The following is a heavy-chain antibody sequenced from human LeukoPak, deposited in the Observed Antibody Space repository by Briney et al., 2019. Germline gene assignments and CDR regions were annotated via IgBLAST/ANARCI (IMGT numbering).Heavy chain of an antibody. CDR3: AKDLAFWSGYGFYYAMDV. Sequence: GGSLRLSCAASGFTFSSYAMSWVRQAPGKGLEWVSSISGSGDSIYYADSVEGRLTISRDNSKNTLYVQMNSLRAEDTALYYCAKDLAFWSGYGFYYAMDVWGQGTTVTVSS. D-gene: IGHD3-3*01. CDR1: GFTFSSYA. CDR2: ISGSGDSI. V-gene: IGHV3-23*01. J-gene: IGHJ6*02.